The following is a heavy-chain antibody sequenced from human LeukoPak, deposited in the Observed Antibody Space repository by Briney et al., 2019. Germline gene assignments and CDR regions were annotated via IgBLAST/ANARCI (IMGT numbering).Heavy chain of an antibody. CDR2: ISYDGSNK. CDR1: GFTFSSYS. J-gene: IGHJ4*02. CDR3: ARKTPGEYFDY. Sequence: GGSLRLSCAASGFTFSSYSMHWVRQAPGKGLEWVAVISYDGSNKYYADSVKGRFTISRDNSKNTLYLQMNSLRAEDTAVYYCARKTPGEYFDYWGQGTLVTVSS. D-gene: IGHD3-16*01. V-gene: IGHV3-30*03.